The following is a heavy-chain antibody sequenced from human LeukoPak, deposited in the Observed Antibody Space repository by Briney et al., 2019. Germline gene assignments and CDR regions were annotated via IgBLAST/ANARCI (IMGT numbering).Heavy chain of an antibody. D-gene: IGHD6-6*01. J-gene: IGHJ5*02. V-gene: IGHV4-31*03. CDR2: IYYSGGT. Sequence: SETLSLTCTVSGGSISSGGYYWSWIRQHPGKGLEWIGYIYYSGGTYYNPSLKSRVTISVDTSKNQFSLKLSSVTAADTAVYYCATSCIAARPDVYWFDPWGQGTLVTVSS. CDR1: GGSISSGGYY. CDR3: ATSCIAARPDVYWFDP.